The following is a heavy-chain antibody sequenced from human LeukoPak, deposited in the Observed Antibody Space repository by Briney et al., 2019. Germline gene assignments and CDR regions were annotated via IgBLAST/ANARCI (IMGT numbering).Heavy chain of an antibody. Sequence: SVKVSCKASGGTFSSYAISWVRQAPGQGLEWMGGIIPIFGTANYAQKFQGRVTITADKSTSTAYMELSSLRPEDTAVYYCARENGYSSGDFQHWGQGTLVTVSS. CDR1: GGTFSSYA. J-gene: IGHJ1*01. V-gene: IGHV1-69*06. CDR3: ARENGYSSGDFQH. CDR2: IIPIFGTA. D-gene: IGHD6-19*01.